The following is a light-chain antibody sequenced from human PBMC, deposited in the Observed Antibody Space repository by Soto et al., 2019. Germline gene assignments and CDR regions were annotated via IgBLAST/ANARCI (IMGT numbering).Light chain of an antibody. Sequence: DLPMTQSPSSLSASVGDRVTITCRASQGISNYIAWYQQKPGKAPKLLIYAASTLLSGVPSRFSGSGSGKDFTLTIHSLQPEDVATYSCQKYSSVPLFGPGTKVDIK. CDR1: QGISNY. CDR2: AAS. CDR3: QKYSSVPL. V-gene: IGKV1-27*01. J-gene: IGKJ3*01.